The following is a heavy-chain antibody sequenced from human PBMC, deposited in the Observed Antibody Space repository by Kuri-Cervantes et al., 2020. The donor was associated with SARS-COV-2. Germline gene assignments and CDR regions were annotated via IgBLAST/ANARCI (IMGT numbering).Heavy chain of an antibody. CDR3: ARHPADPGPNWFDP. V-gene: IGHV1-46*01. Sequence: ASVKVSCKASGYTFTNYFMHWVRQAPGQGLEWMGIIDPSGGSTNYAQNFQGRVTMTRDTSKNQFSLKLSSVTAADTAVYYCARHPADPGPNWFDPWGQGTLVTVSS. CDR1: GYTFTNYF. J-gene: IGHJ5*02. CDR2: IDPSGGST.